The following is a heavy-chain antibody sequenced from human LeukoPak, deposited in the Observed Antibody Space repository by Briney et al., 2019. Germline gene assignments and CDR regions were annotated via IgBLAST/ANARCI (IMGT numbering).Heavy chain of an antibody. D-gene: IGHD5-18*01. J-gene: IGHJ4*02. Sequence: PSENLSLTCTVSGGSISTGDYYWSWIRQPPGKGLEWIGYIFYSGNTYYNPSLKSRVTISVDTSKNQFSLKLSSVTATDTAVYYCARVEAAKVAFDHWGQGTLVTVSP. V-gene: IGHV4-30-4*01. CDR1: GGSISTGDYY. CDR2: IFYSGNT. CDR3: ARVEAAKVAFDH.